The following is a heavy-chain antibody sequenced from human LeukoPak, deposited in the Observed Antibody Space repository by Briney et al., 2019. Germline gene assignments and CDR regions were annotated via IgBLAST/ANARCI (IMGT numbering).Heavy chain of an antibody. V-gene: IGHV1-46*01. CDR3: ARARITFFGVVIPGSFDY. J-gene: IGHJ4*02. Sequence: ASVKVSCKASGYTFTSYYMHWVRQAPGQGLEWMGIINPSGGSTSYAQKFQGRVTMTRDTSTSTVYMELSSLRSEDTAVYYCARARITFFGVVIPGSFDYWGQGPLVTVSS. CDR2: INPSGGST. D-gene: IGHD3-3*01. CDR1: GYTFTSYY.